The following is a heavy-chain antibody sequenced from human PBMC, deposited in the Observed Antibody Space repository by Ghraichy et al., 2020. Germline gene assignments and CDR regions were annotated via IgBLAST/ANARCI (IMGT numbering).Heavy chain of an antibody. V-gene: IGHV4-59*01. D-gene: IGHD2-21*01. CDR3: ARGNCGGGSCYLVS. CDR1: GGSINKYY. CDR2: VYYSGVT. Sequence: SQTLSLTCTVSGGSINKYYWNWIRQSPEKGLQWLGYVYYSGVTNYNPSLKSGVTISVDTSKNQFSLGLSSVTAADTAVYYCARGNCGGGSCYLVSWGQGTLVTVSS. J-gene: IGHJ4*02.